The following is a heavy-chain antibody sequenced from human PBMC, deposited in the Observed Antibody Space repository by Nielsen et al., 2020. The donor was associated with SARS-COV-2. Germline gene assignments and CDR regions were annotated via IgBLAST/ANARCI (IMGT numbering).Heavy chain of an antibody. D-gene: IGHD3-22*01. CDR3: ARDSSGTYRRVDY. CDR1: GYTFPNNY. J-gene: IGHJ4*02. Sequence: VKVSCKASGYTFPNNYMHWVRQAPGQGLEWMGLINPTNGGTTYAQKFLGTVTMTRDTSTSTVYMELSSLRSDDTAVYYCARDSSGTYRRVDYWGQGTLVTVSS. CDR2: INPTNGGT. V-gene: IGHV1-46*01.